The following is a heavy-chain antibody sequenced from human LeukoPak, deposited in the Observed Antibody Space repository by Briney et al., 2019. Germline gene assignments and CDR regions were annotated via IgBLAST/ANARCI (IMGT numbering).Heavy chain of an antibody. CDR1: GGSISSYY. CDR3: ARHPNTLAVAGIDY. Sequence: SETLSISCTVSGGSISSYYWSWIRQPPGKGLEWIGYIYYSGSTNYNPSLKSRVTISVDTSKNQFSLKLSSVTAADTAVYYCARHPNTLAVAGIDYWGQGTLVTVSS. J-gene: IGHJ4*02. CDR2: IYYSGST. V-gene: IGHV4-59*08. D-gene: IGHD6-19*01.